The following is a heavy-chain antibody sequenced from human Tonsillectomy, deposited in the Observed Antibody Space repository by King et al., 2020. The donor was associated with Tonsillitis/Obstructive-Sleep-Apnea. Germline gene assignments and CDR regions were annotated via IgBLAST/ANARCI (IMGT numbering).Heavy chain of an antibody. CDR3: ARGESNYGDYSDYYYYMDV. D-gene: IGHD4-17*01. J-gene: IGHJ6*03. CDR2: INHSVST. CDR1: GGSFSGYY. V-gene: IGHV4-34*01. Sequence: VQLQQWGAGLLKPSETLPLTCAVYGGSFSGYYWSWIRQPPGKGLEWIGEINHSVSTNYNPSLKSRVTISVDTSKNQFSLKLSSVTAADTAVYYCARGESNYGDYSDYYYYMDVWGKGTTVTVSS.